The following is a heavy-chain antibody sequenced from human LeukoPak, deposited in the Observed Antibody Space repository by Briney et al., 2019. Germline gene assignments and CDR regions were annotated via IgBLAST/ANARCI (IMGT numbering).Heavy chain of an antibody. CDR2: IYHSGST. V-gene: IGHV4-4*02. Sequence: SETLSLTCAVSGGSISSSNWWSWVRQPPGKGLEWIGEIYHSGSTNYNPSLKSRVTISVDTSKNQFSLKLSSVTAADTAVYYCARVDSSGPIGYWGQGTLVTVSS. D-gene: IGHD3-22*01. CDR3: ARVDSSGPIGY. J-gene: IGHJ4*02. CDR1: GGSISSSNW.